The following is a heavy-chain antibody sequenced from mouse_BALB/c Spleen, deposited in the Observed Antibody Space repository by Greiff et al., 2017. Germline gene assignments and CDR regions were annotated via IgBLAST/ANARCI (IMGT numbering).Heavy chain of an antibody. J-gene: IGHJ3*01. Sequence: QVQLQQSGPGLVAPSQSLSITCTVSGFSLTRYGVHWVRQPPGKGLEWLGVIWAGGSTNYNSALMSRLSISKDNSKSQVFLKMNSLQTDDTAMYYCARDTNGDEAWFAYWGQGTRVTVAA. CDR3: ARDTNGDEAWFAY. D-gene: IGHD4-1*01. CDR2: IWAGGST. V-gene: IGHV2-9*02. CDR1: GFSLTRYG.